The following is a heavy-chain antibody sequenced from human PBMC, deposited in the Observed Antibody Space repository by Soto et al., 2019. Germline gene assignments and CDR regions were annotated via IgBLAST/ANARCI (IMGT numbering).Heavy chain of an antibody. Sequence: EFQVMQSGGGLVQPGGSLSLACAASGFPFSTTDMSWVRQAPGKGLEWVSTISGGGETTYYADSVKGRFTISRDNFKNTVYLQMDGLRVDDTALYYCAKNSGWFNTWGQGDLVTVSS. V-gene: IGHV3-23*01. CDR2: ISGGGETT. CDR3: AKNSGWFNT. CDR1: GFPFSTTD. J-gene: IGHJ5*02. D-gene: IGHD3-10*01.